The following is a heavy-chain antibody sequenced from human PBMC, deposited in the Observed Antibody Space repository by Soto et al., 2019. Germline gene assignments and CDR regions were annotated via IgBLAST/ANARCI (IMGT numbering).Heavy chain of an antibody. Sequence: QVQLVQSGAEVKKPGSSVKVSCKASGGTFSSYTISWVRQAPGQGLEWMGRIIPILGIANYAQKFQGRVTITAEKSPSKAYVELSSLRSEDTAVYYWGRDLLRTAAAGADWGRGTLVTASS. CDR3: GRDLLRTAAAGAD. V-gene: IGHV1-69*08. CDR2: IIPILGIA. CDR1: GGTFSSYT. J-gene: IGHJ4*02. D-gene: IGHD6-13*01.